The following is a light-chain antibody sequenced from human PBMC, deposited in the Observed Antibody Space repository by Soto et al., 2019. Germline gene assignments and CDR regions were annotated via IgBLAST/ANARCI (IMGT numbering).Light chain of an antibody. J-gene: IGKJ3*01. CDR2: AAS. Sequence: DIQMTQSPSSLSASVGDRVTITCRASQGISNYLAWYQQKPGKVPKLLIYAASTLQSGVPSRFSGSGSGTDFTITISSLQSEDVATYYCQIYDSAPPGSFGPGTKLD. CDR3: QIYDSAPPGS. V-gene: IGKV1-27*01. CDR1: QGISNY.